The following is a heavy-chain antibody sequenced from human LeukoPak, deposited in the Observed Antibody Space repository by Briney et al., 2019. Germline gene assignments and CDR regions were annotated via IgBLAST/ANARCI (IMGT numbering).Heavy chain of an antibody. J-gene: IGHJ4*02. V-gene: IGHV4-39*01. CDR3: ASYYSPMSFDY. CDR1: GSSINTITYY. D-gene: IGHD2/OR15-2a*01. Sequence: SETLSLTCSVSGSSINTITYYRGWIRQPPGKGLEWIGNIYYTGSADYNPSLKSRVTISVDTSRNQFSLKLRSVTAADTAMYYCASYYSPMSFDYWGQGTLVTVSS. CDR2: IYYTGSA.